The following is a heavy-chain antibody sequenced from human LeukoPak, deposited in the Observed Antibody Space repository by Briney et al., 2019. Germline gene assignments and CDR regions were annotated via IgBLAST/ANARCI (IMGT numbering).Heavy chain of an antibody. CDR1: GGSISSYY. CDR3: ARGRGGSYENY. D-gene: IGHD1-26*01. Sequence: PSGTLSLTCTVSGGSISSYYWSWIRQPPGKGLEWIGYIYYSGSTNYNPSLKSRVTISVDTSKNQFSLKLSSVTAADTAVYYCARGRGGSYENYWGQGTLVTVSS. V-gene: IGHV4-59*01. CDR2: IYYSGST. J-gene: IGHJ4*02.